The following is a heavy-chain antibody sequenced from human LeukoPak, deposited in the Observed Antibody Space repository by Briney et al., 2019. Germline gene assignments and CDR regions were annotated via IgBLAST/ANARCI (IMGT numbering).Heavy chain of an antibody. CDR3: AKEGTVTTFSGLGFDY. CDR1: GFTFSSYG. J-gene: IGHJ4*02. Sequence: GGSLRLSCAASGFTFSSYGMSCVRQAPGKGLEWVSAVSGSGGSTYYADSVKGRFTISRDNSKNTVYLQMNSLRAEDTAVYDCAKEGTVTTFSGLGFDYWGQGPLVTVSS. D-gene: IGHD4-17*01. CDR2: VSGSGGST. V-gene: IGHV3-23*01.